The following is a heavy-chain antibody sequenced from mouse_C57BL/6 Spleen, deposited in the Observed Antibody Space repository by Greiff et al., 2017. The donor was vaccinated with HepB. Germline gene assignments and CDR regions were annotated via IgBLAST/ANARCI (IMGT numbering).Heavy chain of an antibody. CDR1: GYAFSSYW. V-gene: IGHV1-80*01. CDR3: ARGGYYDYPYYAMDY. J-gene: IGHJ4*01. D-gene: IGHD2-4*01. CDR2: IYPGDGDT. Sequence: VQLQQSGAELVKPGASVKISCKASGYAFSSYWMNWVKQRPGKGLEWIGQIYPGDGDTNYNGKFKGKATLTADKSSSTAYMQLSSLTSEDSAVYFCARGGYYDYPYYAMDYWGQGTSVTVSS.